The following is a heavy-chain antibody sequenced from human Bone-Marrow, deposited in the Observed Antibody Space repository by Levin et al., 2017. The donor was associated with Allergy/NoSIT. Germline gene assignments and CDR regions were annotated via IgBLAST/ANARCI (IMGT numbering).Heavy chain of an antibody. Sequence: SETLSLTCSVSGGSMNSGSSYWTWIRQHPGKGLEWIGYIFYSGSTNYNPSLKSRVTMSVDTSTHHFSLKLSSVTAADTALYYCARHAGPIHLWLMDYWGQGTLVTVSS. D-gene: IGHD5-18*01. CDR1: GGSMNSGSSY. V-gene: IGHV4-31*02. CDR2: IFYSGST. J-gene: IGHJ4*02. CDR3: ARHAGPIHLWLMDY.